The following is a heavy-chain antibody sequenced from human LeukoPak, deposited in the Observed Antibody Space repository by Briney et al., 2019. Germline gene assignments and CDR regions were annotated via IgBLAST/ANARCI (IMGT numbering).Heavy chain of an antibody. Sequence: SETLSLTCTVSGGSISSYYWSWIRQPPGKGLEWIGYIHYSGSTKYNPSLMSRVTISVDTSKNQFSLKLSSVTAADTAVYYCARDTRGNWGSLFLSWGQGTLVTVSS. CDR2: IHYSGST. V-gene: IGHV4-59*01. J-gene: IGHJ5*02. CDR3: ARDTRGNWGSLFLS. D-gene: IGHD7-27*01. CDR1: GGSISSYY.